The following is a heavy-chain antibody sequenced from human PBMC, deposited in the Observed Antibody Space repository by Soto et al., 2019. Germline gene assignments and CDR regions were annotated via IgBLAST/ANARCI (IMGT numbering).Heavy chain of an antibody. D-gene: IGHD5-12*01. CDR2: LSSDGTKE. CDR3: ARVGGEMATILAFDY. V-gene: IGHV3-30*03. J-gene: IGHJ4*02. CDR1: GFTFSSCA. Sequence: GGSLRLSCTASGFTFSSCAMYWVRQAPGRGLEWVARLSSDGTKENYADSVKGRFTISRDTSKNTLYLQMNSLRVEDTAVYYCARVGGEMATILAFDYWGQGTLVTVSS.